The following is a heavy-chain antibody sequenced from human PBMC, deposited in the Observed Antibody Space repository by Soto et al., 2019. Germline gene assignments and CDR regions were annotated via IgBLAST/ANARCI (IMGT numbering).Heavy chain of an antibody. Sequence: ASVKVSCKVSGYTLTELSMHWVRQDPGKGLEWMGGFDPEDGETIYAQKFQGRVTMTEDASTDTAYMELSSLRSEDTAVYYCATLSANDFWSGYYEYCAQRPLVTLSS. CDR2: FDPEDGET. D-gene: IGHD3-3*01. CDR1: GYTLTELS. V-gene: IGHV1-24*01. CDR3: ATLSANDFWSGYYEY. J-gene: IGHJ4*02.